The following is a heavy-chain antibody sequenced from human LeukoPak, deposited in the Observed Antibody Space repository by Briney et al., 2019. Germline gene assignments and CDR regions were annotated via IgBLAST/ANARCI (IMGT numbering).Heavy chain of an antibody. CDR1: GGSISSYY. V-gene: IGHV4-4*07. D-gene: IGHD3-10*01. J-gene: IGHJ6*03. CDR3: ARDQSLYYGSGSYGYYYYYYMDV. Sequence: PSETLSLTCTVSGGSISSYYWSWIRQPAGKGLEWIGRIYTSGSTNYNPSLKSRVTMSVDTSKNQFSLKLSSVTAADTAVYYCARDQSLYYGSGSYGYYYYYYMDVWGKGTTVTVSS. CDR2: IYTSGST.